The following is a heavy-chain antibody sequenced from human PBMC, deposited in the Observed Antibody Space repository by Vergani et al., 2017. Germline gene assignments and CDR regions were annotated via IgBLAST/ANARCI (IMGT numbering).Heavy chain of an antibody. J-gene: IGHJ5*02. CDR1: GGTFSSYA. V-gene: IGHV1-69*01. D-gene: IGHD6-13*01. Sequence: QVQLVQSGAEVKKPGSSVKVSCKASGGTFSSYAISWVRQAPGQGLEWMGGIIPIFGTANYAQKFQGRVTITADESTSTAYMELSSLRSEDTAVYYCARWGPRGQQLGRNWFDPWGQGTLVTVSS. CDR2: IIPIFGTA. CDR3: ARWGPRGQQLGRNWFDP.